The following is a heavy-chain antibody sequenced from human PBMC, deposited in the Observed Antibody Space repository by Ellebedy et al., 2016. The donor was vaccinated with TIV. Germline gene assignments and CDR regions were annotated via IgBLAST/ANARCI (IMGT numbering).Heavy chain of an antibody. CDR2: TSNDERDK. J-gene: IGHJ4*02. D-gene: IGHD3-16*01. V-gene: IGHV3-30*18. CDR1: GFIFSSYG. Sequence: GESLKISCAASGFIFSSYGMHWVRQAPGKGLEWVAVTSNDERDKNYAASVKGRFTISRDNSRDTLFLQMNSLRAEDTAVYYCTKRAEGWGFFDYWGQGILVTVSS. CDR3: TKRAEGWGFFDY.